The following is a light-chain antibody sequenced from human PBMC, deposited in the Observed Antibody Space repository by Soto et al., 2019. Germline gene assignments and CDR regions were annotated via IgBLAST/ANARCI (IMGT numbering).Light chain of an antibody. CDR3: QQSYTALSIT. CDR1: ESINRH. V-gene: IGKV1-39*01. CDR2: AAS. J-gene: IGKJ5*01. Sequence: DIQMTQSPSSLSASVGDRVTITCRASESINRHLNWYQQQPGRAPKLLIYAASSLQNGVPSRFRGGGSGTHFTLIITNLQPEDFATYYCQQSYTALSITFGQGTRLEIK.